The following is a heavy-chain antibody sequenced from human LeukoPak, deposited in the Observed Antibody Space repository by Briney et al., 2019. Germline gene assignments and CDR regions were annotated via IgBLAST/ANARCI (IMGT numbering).Heavy chain of an antibody. J-gene: IGHJ3*02. CDR2: IRYDGSNK. CDR1: GFTFSSYG. Sequence: GGSLRLSCAASGFTFSSYGMHWVRQAPGKGLEWVAFIRYDGSNKYYADSVKGRFTISRDNSKNTLYLQMNSLRAEDTAVYYCAKDRNNVLLWFGESSDAFDIWGQGTMVTVSS. D-gene: IGHD3-10*01. CDR3: AKDRNNVLLWFGESSDAFDI. V-gene: IGHV3-30*02.